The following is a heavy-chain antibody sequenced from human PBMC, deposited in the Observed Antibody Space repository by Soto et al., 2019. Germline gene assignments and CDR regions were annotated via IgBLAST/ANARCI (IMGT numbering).Heavy chain of an antibody. CDR1: GFTFSSYG. J-gene: IGHJ4*02. D-gene: IGHD2-8*01. Sequence: GGSLRLSCAASGFTFSSYGMHWVRQAPGKGLEWVAVIWYDGSNKYYADSVKGRFTISRDNSKNTLYLQMNSLRAEDTAVYYCAREFRPFTDWYAISGLLDYWGQGTPVTVSS. CDR2: IWYDGSNK. V-gene: IGHV3-33*01. CDR3: AREFRPFTDWYAISGLLDY.